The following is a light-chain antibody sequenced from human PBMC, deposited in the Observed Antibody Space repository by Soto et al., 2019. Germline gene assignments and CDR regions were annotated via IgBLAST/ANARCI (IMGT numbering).Light chain of an antibody. CDR1: EDIRTS. CDR3: QKYNNLPPFT. CDR2: GAS. V-gene: IGKV1-33*01. J-gene: IGKJ3*01. Sequence: DIQMTQSPSSLSASVGARVSITCQASEDIRTSLSWFQHKPGRAPKLLIYGASYLETGVPSRFRGSGSGTDFTPNISRLQPEDIATYYCQKYNNLPPFTFGPGTIVDIK.